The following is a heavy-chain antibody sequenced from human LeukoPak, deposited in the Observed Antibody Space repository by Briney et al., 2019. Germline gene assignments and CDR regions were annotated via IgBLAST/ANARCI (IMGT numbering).Heavy chain of an antibody. CDR1: GFTFSSYS. Sequence: GGSLRLSCAASGFTFSSYSMNWVRQVPGKGLEWVSSFTSRSRSIYYADLVKGRFTISRDNAKNSLYLQMNSLRAEDTAVYYCARGDYDYVWGSYPGENWGQGTLVTVSS. CDR2: FTSRSRSI. V-gene: IGHV3-21*03. D-gene: IGHD3-16*02. J-gene: IGHJ4*02. CDR3: ARGDYDYVWGSYPGEN.